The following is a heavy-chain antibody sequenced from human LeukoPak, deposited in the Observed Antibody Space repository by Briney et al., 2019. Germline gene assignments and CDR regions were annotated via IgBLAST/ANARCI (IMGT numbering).Heavy chain of an antibody. D-gene: IGHD3-22*01. CDR1: GFTFSSYG. V-gene: IGHV3-33*06. Sequence: GGSLRLSCAASGFTFSSYGMHWVRQAPGKELEWVAVIWYDGSNKYYADSVKVRFTISRDNSKNTLYLQMNSLRAEDTAVYYCAKAYSSGYYPNWFDPWGQGTLVTVSS. CDR2: IWYDGSNK. CDR3: AKAYSSGYYPNWFDP. J-gene: IGHJ5*02.